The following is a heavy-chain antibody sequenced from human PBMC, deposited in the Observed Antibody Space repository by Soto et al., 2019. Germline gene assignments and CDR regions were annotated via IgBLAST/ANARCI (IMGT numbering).Heavy chain of an antibody. CDR3: ARDGDGSSWPFDY. Sequence: EVHLVESGGGLVQPGGSLRLSCAASGFTFSYYNMNWVRQAPARGLAWVSYISSSSSTIYYADSVKGRFTISRDNASNSLYLQMNSLRAEDTAVYYCARDGDGSSWPFDYWGQGTLVTVSS. CDR2: ISSSSSTI. D-gene: IGHD6-13*01. J-gene: IGHJ4*02. CDR1: GFTFSYYN. V-gene: IGHV3-48*01.